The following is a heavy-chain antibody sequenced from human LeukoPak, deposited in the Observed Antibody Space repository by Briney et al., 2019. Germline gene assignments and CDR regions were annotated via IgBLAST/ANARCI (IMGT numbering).Heavy chain of an antibody. CDR1: GYTFTSYG. J-gene: IGHJ4*02. V-gene: IGHV1-18*01. Sequence: ASVKVSCKASGYTFTSYGISWVRQAPGQGLEWMGWISAYNGNTNYAQKLQGRVTMTTDTSTSTAYMELRSLRAEDTAVYYCAKANWNPPDSWGQGTLVTVSS. D-gene: IGHD1-1*01. CDR2: ISAYNGNT. CDR3: AKANWNPPDS.